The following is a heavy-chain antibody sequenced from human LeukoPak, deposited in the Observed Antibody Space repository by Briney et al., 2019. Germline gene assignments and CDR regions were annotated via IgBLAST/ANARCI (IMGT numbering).Heavy chain of an antibody. CDR2: IYSSGST. CDR1: GGSINSYY. D-gene: IGHD4-23*01. J-gene: IGHJ4*02. CDR3: ARGGKATVVTM. V-gene: IGHV4-4*07. Sequence: ETLSPTCTVSGGSINSYYWSWIRQPAGKGLEWIGRIYSSGSTNYNPSLKSRVSMSVDTSKNQFSLKLTSVTAADTAVYYCARGGKATVVTMWGQGILVTVSS.